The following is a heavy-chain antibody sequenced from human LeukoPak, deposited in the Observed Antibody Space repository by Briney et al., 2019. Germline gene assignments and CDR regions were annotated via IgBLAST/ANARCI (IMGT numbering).Heavy chain of an antibody. CDR3: ARLHRGEEAFDV. Sequence: PSEALSLTCSVSGDSISGYYWSWIRQPPGKGLEWIGYIQYSGSTNYNPSLKSRVTISLDTSKNQFSLKLSSVTAADTAVYYCARLHRGEEAFDVWGQGTMVTVSS. CDR2: IQYSGST. V-gene: IGHV4-59*01. CDR1: GDSISGYY. J-gene: IGHJ3*01.